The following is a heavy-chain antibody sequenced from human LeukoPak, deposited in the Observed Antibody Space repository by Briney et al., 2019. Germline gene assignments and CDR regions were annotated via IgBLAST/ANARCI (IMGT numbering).Heavy chain of an antibody. D-gene: IGHD3-10*01. V-gene: IGHV3-11*04. J-gene: IGHJ4*02. CDR2: ISSSSSTI. Sequence: LSLTCTVSGDSISSFYWSWIRQPAGKGLEWVSYISSSSSTIYYSDSLKGRFTISRDNAKNSLYLQMNSLRAEDTAVYYCATGGGPGWFGELFRGYFFDYWGQGTLVTVSS. CDR3: ATGGGPGWFGELFRGYFFDY. CDR1: GDSISSFY.